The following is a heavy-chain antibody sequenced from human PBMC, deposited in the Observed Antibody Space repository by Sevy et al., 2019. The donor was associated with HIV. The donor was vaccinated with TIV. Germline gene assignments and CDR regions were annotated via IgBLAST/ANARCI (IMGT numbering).Heavy chain of an antibody. V-gene: IGHV4-61*03. Sequence: SETLSLTCTVSGGSVSSRSDCWSWIRQAPGQGLEWIGYMYYSGSTNYNPSLKSRVTISINTSKNHFTLNLSSVTAVDTAVYYCARLPTAPDYSGGYLFDSWGQGTLVTVSS. D-gene: IGHD2-15*01. CDR2: MYYSGST. CDR3: ARLPTAPDYSGGYLFDS. CDR1: GGSVSSRSDC. J-gene: IGHJ4*02.